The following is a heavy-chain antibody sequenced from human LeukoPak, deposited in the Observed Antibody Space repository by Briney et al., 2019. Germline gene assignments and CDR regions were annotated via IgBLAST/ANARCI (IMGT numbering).Heavy chain of an antibody. V-gene: IGHV1-18*01. J-gene: IGHJ6*02. Sequence: ASVKVSCKASGYTFTSYGNSWERQAPGQGLEWMGWISAYNGNTNYAQKLQGRVTMTTDTSTSTAYMELRSLRSDDTAVYYCAREHDTKVPYYNGMDVWGQGTTVTVSS. CDR3: AREHDTKVPYYNGMDV. D-gene: IGHD3-10*01. CDR2: ISAYNGNT. CDR1: GYTFTSYG.